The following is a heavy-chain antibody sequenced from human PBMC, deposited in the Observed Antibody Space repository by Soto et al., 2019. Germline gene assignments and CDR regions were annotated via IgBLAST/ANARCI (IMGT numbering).Heavy chain of an antibody. CDR1: GGSISSLF. CDR3: ARYGFYSLDV. V-gene: IGHV4-59*08. J-gene: IGHJ6*03. CDR2: IYYSGTT. Sequence: QVQLQESGPGLVKPSETLSLTCTVSGGSISSLFWSWIRQPPGKGLEWIGYIYYSGTTNHNPSLKSRVTISVDTSKNQFSLKLRSVTAADTAVYYCARYGFYSLDVWGKGTTVTVSS. D-gene: IGHD3-10*01.